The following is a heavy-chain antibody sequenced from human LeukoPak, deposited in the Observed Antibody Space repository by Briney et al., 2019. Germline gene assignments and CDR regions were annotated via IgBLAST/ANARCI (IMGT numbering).Heavy chain of an antibody. CDR3: ARGVNYYDRSGYYLFDY. J-gene: IGHJ4*02. V-gene: IGHV1-69*13. CDR2: IIPIFGTA. CDR1: GGTFSSYA. D-gene: IGHD3-22*01. Sequence: SVKVSCKASGGTFSSYAISWVRQAPGQGLEWMGGIIPIFGTANYAQKFQGRVTITADESTSTAYMELSSLRSEDTAVYYCARGVNYYDRSGYYLFDYWGQGTLVTVSS.